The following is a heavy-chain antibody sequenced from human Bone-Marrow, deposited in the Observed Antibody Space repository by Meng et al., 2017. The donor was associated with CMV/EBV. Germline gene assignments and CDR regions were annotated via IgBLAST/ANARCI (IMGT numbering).Heavy chain of an antibody. CDR3: AKDRIFGEVGYFDY. V-gene: IGHV3-23*03. CDR1: GFTFSTHA. D-gene: IGHD3-3*02. CDR2: IYSGGSAT. Sequence: GESLKISCAASGFTFSTHAMSWVRQAPGKGLNWVSIIYSGGSATYYADSVKGRFTISRDNSKNTLYLQMNSLRAEDTAVYYCAKDRIFGEVGYFDYWGQGTLVTVSS. J-gene: IGHJ4*02.